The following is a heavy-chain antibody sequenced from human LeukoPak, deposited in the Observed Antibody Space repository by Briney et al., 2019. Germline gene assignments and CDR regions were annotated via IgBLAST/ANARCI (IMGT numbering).Heavy chain of an antibody. Sequence: GGSLRLSCAASGFTFSSYAMSWVRQAPGKGLEWVPGISGSGSSTYYADSVKGRFTISRDNSKNTLSLQMNSLRAEDTAVYYCAKAYNDILTGDHSWGQGTLVTVSS. D-gene: IGHD3-9*01. V-gene: IGHV3-23*01. CDR1: GFTFSSYA. J-gene: IGHJ4*02. CDR3: AKAYNDILTGDHS. CDR2: ISGSGSST.